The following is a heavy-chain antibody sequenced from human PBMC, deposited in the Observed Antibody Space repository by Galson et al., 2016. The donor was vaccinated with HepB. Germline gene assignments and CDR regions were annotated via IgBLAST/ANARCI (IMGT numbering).Heavy chain of an antibody. J-gene: IGHJ4*02. V-gene: IGHV3-66*02. Sequence: FLRLSCAASGFTVSTHYMTWVRQAPGKGLEWVSVVYSGGEIFYADSVKGRFTISRDISKNTLYLQMNSLRAEDTAAYYCARDGWDYGDFLAYWGQGTLVTVSS. CDR3: ARDGWDYGDFLAY. D-gene: IGHD4-17*01. CDR1: GFTVSTHY. CDR2: VYSGGEI.